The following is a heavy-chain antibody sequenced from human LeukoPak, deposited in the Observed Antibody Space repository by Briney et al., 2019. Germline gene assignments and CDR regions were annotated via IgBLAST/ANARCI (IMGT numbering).Heavy chain of an antibody. CDR3: AKSRGYYYYYMDV. CDR1: GFTFSSYG. Sequence: PRGSLRLSCAASGFTFSSYGIHWGRQSPGNRLGGLAVISYDGSNKYYAESGNARFTSSRDNSKNTLYLQMNSLRAEDTAVYYCAKSRGYYYYYMDVWGKGTTVTVSS. CDR2: ISYDGSNK. V-gene: IGHV3-30*18. D-gene: IGHD6-6*01. J-gene: IGHJ6*03.